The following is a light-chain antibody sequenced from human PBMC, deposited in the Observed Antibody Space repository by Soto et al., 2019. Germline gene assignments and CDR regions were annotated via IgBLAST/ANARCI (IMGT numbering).Light chain of an antibody. CDR1: TGAVTSDSY. Sequence: QAVVTQEPSLTVSPGGTVTLTCASSTGAVTSDSYPSWFQQKPGQAPRALNYTISNKHSWTPARFSGSLLGGKAALTLSDLWLEDEAGFLYLFNCDGAHVFGSGTKVTFL. V-gene: IGLV7-43*01. CDR2: TIS. J-gene: IGLJ1*01. CDR3: LFNCDGAHV.